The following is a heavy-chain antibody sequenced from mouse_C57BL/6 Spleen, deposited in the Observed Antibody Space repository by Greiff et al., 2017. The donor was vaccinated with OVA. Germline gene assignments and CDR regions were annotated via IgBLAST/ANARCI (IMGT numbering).Heavy chain of an antibody. Sequence: QVHVKQPGAELVKPGASVKMSCKASGYTFTSYWITWVKQRPGQGLEWIGDIYPGSGSTNYNEKFKSKATLTVDTSSSTAYMQLSSLTSEDSAVYYCARRGPPRIDYWGQGTTLTVSS. J-gene: IGHJ2*01. CDR3: ARRGPPRIDY. V-gene: IGHV1-55*01. CDR1: GYTFTSYW. CDR2: IYPGSGST.